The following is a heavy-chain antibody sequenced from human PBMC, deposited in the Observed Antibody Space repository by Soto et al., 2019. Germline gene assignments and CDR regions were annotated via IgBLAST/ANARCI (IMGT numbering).Heavy chain of an antibody. CDR1: GGSITSGGYS. J-gene: IGHJ6*02. Sequence: KASETLSLTCTVSGGSITSGGYSWTWIRQSPGKGLEWIGYTYQSGSAYYNPSLKSRVTISVDRSKNQFSLNLTSVTAADTAVYYCAREYYRMDVWGQGTTVTVSS. CDR3: AREYYRMDV. CDR2: TYQSGSA. V-gene: IGHV4-30-2*06.